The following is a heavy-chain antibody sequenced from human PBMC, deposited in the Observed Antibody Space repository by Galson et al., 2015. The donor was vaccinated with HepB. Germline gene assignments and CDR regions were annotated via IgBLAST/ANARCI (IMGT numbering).Heavy chain of an antibody. D-gene: IGHD3-3*01. J-gene: IGHJ4*02. V-gene: IGHV3-9*01. Sequence: SLRLSCAASGFTFDDYAMHWVRQAPGKGLEWVSGISWNSGSIGYADSVKGRFTISRDNAKNSLYLQMNSLRAEDTALYYCAKERTIFGVVITRGGFDYWGQGTLVTVSS. CDR3: AKERTIFGVVITRGGFDY. CDR1: GFTFDDYA. CDR2: ISWNSGSI.